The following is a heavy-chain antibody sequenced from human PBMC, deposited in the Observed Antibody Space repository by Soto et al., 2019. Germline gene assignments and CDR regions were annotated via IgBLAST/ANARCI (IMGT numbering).Heavy chain of an antibody. CDR1: GFTFNHYA. J-gene: IGHJ4*02. D-gene: IGHD2-15*01. CDR3: AKDYTVAADPSSVILFDY. V-gene: IGHV3-23*01. Sequence: GGSLRLSCAASGFTFNHYAMSWVRQAPGKGLEWVSIIIANGGTFYADSVKGRFTISRDNSKNTVYLQMSSLRVEDTAIYYCAKDYTVAADPSSVILFDYWCQGALVTVS. CDR2: IIANGGT.